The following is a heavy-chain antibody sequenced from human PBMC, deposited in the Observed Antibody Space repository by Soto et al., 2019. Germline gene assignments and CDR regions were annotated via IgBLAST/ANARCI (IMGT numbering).Heavy chain of an antibody. J-gene: IGHJ4*02. CDR3: ATLWGQD. D-gene: IGHD3-10*01. Sequence: QLQLQESGPGLVKPSETPSLTCTVSGGSISSSSYYWGWIRQPPGKGLEWIGRIYYSGSTYYNPSLKSRVTMSVDTSKNQFALKLSSVTAADTAVYYCATLWGQDWGQGTLVTVSS. V-gene: IGHV4-39*05. CDR1: GGSISSSSYY. CDR2: IYYSGST.